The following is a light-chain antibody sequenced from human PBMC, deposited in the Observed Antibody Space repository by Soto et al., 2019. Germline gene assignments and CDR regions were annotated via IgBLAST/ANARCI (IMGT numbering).Light chain of an antibody. CDR1: SSDVGGYNY. CDR2: EVS. V-gene: IGLV2-14*01. CDR3: SSYTSSSTVV. J-gene: IGLJ2*01. Sequence: QSALTQPASVSGSPGQSITISCTGTSSDVGGYNYVSWYQQHPGKAPKLMIYEVSNRPSGVSNRFSGSKSCNTASLTISGRQAEDEADYFCSSYTSSSTVVFGGGTQLTVL.